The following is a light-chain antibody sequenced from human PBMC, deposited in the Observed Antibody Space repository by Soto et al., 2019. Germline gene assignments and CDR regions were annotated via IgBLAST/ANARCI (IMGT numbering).Light chain of an antibody. V-gene: IGKV3-20*01. J-gene: IGKJ1*01. CDR3: QQYGSSPPNT. CDR2: GAS. Sequence: EIVLAQSPGPLSLSPGERATLSCRASQSVSNNYLAWYQQKPGQAPRLLIYGASNRATGIPDRFSGSGSGTDFTLTISRLEPEDFAVYYCQQYGSSPPNTFGQGTKVDNK. CDR1: QSVSNNY.